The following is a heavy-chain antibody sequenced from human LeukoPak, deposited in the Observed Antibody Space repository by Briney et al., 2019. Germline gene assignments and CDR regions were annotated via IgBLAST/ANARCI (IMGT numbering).Heavy chain of an antibody. CDR1: GGSISSSNW. V-gene: IGHV4-4*02. CDR2: IYHSGST. CDR3: ARHGPYYYDSSGLQGYAFDI. D-gene: IGHD3-22*01. J-gene: IGHJ3*02. Sequence: PSETLSLTCAVSGGSISSSNWWSWVRQPPGKGLEWIGEIYHSGSTIYNPSLKSRVTISVDTSKNQFSLKLSSVTAADTAVYYCARHGPYYYDSSGLQGYAFDIWGQGTMVTVSS.